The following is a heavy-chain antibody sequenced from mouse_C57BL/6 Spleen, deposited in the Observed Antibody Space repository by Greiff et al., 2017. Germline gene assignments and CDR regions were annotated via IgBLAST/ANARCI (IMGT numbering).Heavy chain of an antibody. J-gene: IGHJ2*01. CDR2: INPNNGGT. CDR1: GYTFTDYY. CDR3: AREYYGSSYFDY. Sequence: EVQLQQSGPELVKPGASVKISCKASGYTFTDYYMNWVKQSHGKSLEWIGDINPNNGGTSYNQKFKGKATLTVDKSSSTAYMELRSLTSEDSEVYYCAREYYGSSYFDYWGQGTTLTVSS. V-gene: IGHV1-26*01. D-gene: IGHD1-1*01.